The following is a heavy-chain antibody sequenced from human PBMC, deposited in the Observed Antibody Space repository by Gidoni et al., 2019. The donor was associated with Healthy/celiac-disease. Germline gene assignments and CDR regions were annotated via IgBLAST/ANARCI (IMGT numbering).Heavy chain of an antibody. Sequence: QVQLQQSGPGLVKPSQTLSLTCAISGDSVSSNSAAWNWIRQSPSRGLEWLGRTYYRSKWYNDYAVSVKSRITINPDTSKNQFSLQLNSVTPEDTAVYYCAKEGEGYCSSTSCYTGYYYYGMDVWGQGTTVTVS. CDR1: GDSVSSNSAA. V-gene: IGHV6-1*01. CDR2: TYYRSKWYN. CDR3: AKEGEGYCSSTSCYTGYYYYGMDV. D-gene: IGHD2-2*02. J-gene: IGHJ6*02.